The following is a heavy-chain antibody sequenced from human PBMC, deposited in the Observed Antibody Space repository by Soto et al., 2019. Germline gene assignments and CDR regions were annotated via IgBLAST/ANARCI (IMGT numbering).Heavy chain of an antibody. V-gene: IGHV3-74*01. CDR2: INGDGTTT. CDR1: GFTFNNYW. J-gene: IGHJ6*02. Sequence: EVQLVESGGGLVQPGGSLRLSCAASGFTFNNYWIHWVRQAPGKGLMWVSRINGDGTTTNYADSVKGRFAISRDNAKNTVYLQMNSLRAEDTALYYCASGVRGHYGKDVWGQGTTVTVSS. D-gene: IGHD3-10*01. CDR3: ASGVRGHYGKDV.